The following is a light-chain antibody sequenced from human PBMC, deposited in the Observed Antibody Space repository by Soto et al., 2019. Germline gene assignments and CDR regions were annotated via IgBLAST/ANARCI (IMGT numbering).Light chain of an antibody. CDR3: CSYAGSYTLV. J-gene: IGLJ3*02. V-gene: IGLV2-11*01. Sequence: QSALTQPRSVSGSPGRSVTISCTGSSRDVGGYNYVSWYQQHPGKAPKLIIYDVSKRPSGVPDRFSGSKSGNAASLTISGLQADDEADYYCCSYAGSYTLVFGGGTKVTVL. CDR2: DVS. CDR1: SRDVGGYNY.